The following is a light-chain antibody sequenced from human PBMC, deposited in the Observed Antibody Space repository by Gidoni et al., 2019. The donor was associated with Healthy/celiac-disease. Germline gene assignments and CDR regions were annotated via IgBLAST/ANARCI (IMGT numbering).Light chain of an antibody. V-gene: IGKV1-33*01. CDR1: QEISNY. CDR2: DAS. CDR3: QQYDNFPLT. Sequence: DIQRTQSPSSLPAAVVDRVTITCQTSQEISNYLIWYQQKPGKAPKLLIYDASNLETGVPSRFSGSGSGTDFTFTISSLQPDDIATYYCQQYDNFPLTFXGXTKVEIK. J-gene: IGKJ4*01.